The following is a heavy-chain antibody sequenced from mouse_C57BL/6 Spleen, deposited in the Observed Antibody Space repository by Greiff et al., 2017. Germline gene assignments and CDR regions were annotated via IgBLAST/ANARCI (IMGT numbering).Heavy chain of an antibody. D-gene: IGHD2-1*01. Sequence: EVHLVESGGDLVKPGGSLKLSCAASGFTFSSYGMSWVRQTPDKRLEWVATISSGGSYTYYPDSVKGRFTISRDNAKNTPYLQMSSLKSEDTAMYYCARQGGNYRDFDYWGQGTTLTVSS. CDR3: ARQGGNYRDFDY. CDR2: ISSGGSYT. CDR1: GFTFSSYG. J-gene: IGHJ2*01. V-gene: IGHV5-6*01.